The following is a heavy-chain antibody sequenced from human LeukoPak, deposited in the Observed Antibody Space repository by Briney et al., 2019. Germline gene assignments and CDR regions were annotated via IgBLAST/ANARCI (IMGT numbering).Heavy chain of an antibody. V-gene: IGHV4-28*05. D-gene: IGHD4-17*01. CDR1: GYSISSTNY. Sequence: SDALSLTCAVSGYSISSTNYWAWIRQPPGKGLEWIGHIYYSGGIYYNPSLKSRVTMSVDTSKNQFSLKLSSVTAVDTAVYYCARKATTGPTKAAFDIWGQGTMVTVSS. J-gene: IGHJ3*02. CDR2: IYYSGGI. CDR3: ARKATTGPTKAAFDI.